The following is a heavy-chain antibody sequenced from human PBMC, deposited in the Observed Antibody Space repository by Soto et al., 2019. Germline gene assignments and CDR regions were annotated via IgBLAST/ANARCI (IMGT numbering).Heavy chain of an antibody. Sequence: ASVKVSCKASGFTFTSSAMQWVRQARGQRLEWIGWIVVGSGNTNYAQKFQERVTIARDMSTSTAYMELSSLRSEDTAVYYCAAATSGGDYDFDYWGRGTLVTVSS. CDR1: GFTFTSSA. CDR2: IVVGSGNT. J-gene: IGHJ4*02. V-gene: IGHV1-58*02. D-gene: IGHD4-17*01. CDR3: AAATSGGDYDFDY.